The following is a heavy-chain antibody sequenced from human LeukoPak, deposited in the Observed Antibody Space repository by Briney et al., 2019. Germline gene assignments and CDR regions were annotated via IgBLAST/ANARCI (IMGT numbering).Heavy chain of an antibody. V-gene: IGHV4-59*01. CDR2: IYYSGST. CDR1: GGSISSYY. D-gene: IGHD6-6*01. J-gene: IGHJ5*02. Sequence: TSETLSLTCTVSGGSISSYYWSWIRQPPGRGLEWIGYIYYSGSTNYNPSLKSRVTISVDTSKDQLSLKLSSVTAADTAVYYCARGSMSGRPDNWFDPWGQGILATVSS. CDR3: ARGSMSGRPDNWFDP.